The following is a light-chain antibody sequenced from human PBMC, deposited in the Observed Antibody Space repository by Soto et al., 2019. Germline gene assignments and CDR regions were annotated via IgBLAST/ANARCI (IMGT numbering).Light chain of an antibody. Sequence: DIQMTQSPSFVSASVGDRVTITCRASQDISSWLVWYQQKPGKAPKPLIHATSGLQSGVPSRFSGSGSGTDFTLTISNLQSEDFATYYFQQANSFPLTFGGGTKVDIK. CDR2: ATS. V-gene: IGKV1-12*01. CDR3: QQANSFPLT. CDR1: QDISSW. J-gene: IGKJ4*01.